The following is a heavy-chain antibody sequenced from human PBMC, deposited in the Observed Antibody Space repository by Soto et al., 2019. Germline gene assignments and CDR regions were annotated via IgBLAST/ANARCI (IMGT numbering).Heavy chain of an antibody. D-gene: IGHD6-6*01. Sequence: QLQLQESGPRLVKPSETLSLTCDVSGGSLSSSSFFWGWIRQPPGKGLEWIGSMHSRGRSYYNASLKSRLTISVDTSKNQFSLRLTSVAATDTAVYFCASHIEFSGSSVFDSWGQGTLVTVSS. CDR3: ASHIEFSGSSVFDS. CDR2: MHSRGRS. V-gene: IGHV4-39*01. CDR1: GGSLSSSSFF. J-gene: IGHJ4*02.